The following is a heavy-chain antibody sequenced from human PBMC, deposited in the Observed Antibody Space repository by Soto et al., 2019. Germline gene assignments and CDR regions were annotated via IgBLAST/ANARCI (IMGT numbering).Heavy chain of an antibody. CDR2: ISYDGSNK. Sequence: GGSPRLSCSASGFTFSSYGMHWVRQAPGKGLEWVAVISYDGSNKYYADSVKGRFTISRDNSKNTLYLQMNSLRAEDTAVYYCVKPPAYYSDSITYYPVWGQGNLVTVSS. V-gene: IGHV3-30*18. D-gene: IGHD3-22*01. J-gene: IGHJ4*02. CDR1: GFTFSSYG. CDR3: VKPPAYYSDSITYYPV.